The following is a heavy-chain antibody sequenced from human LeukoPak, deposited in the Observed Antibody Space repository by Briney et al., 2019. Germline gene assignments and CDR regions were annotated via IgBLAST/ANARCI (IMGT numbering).Heavy chain of an antibody. CDR3: ARAYYYYGSGSYYKENSYYYGMDV. Sequence: GGSLRLSCAVSGFTYSRYEMNWVRQAPGKGLEWVSYISSSGSTIYYADSVKGRFTISRDNAKNSLYLQMNSLRAEDTAVYFCARAYYYYGSGSYYKENSYYYGMDVWGQGTTVTVS. CDR1: GFTYSRYE. CDR2: ISSSGSTI. V-gene: IGHV3-48*03. J-gene: IGHJ6*02. D-gene: IGHD3-10*01.